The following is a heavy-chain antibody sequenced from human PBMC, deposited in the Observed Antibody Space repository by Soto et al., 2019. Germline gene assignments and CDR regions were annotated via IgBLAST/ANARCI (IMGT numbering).Heavy chain of an antibody. Sequence: GGSLRLSCAASGFTFDDYAMHWVRQAPGKGLEWVSLISWDGGSTYYADSVKGRFTISRDNAKNSLYLQMNSLRAEDTAVYYCAREIGIAAAGTELDYYYYGMDVWGQGTTVTVSS. CDR3: AREIGIAAAGTELDYYYYGMDV. D-gene: IGHD6-13*01. CDR2: ISWDGGST. V-gene: IGHV3-43D*04. CDR1: GFTFDDYA. J-gene: IGHJ6*02.